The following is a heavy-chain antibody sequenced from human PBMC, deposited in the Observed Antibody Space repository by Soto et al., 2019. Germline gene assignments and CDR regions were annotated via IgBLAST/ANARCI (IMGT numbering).Heavy chain of an antibody. J-gene: IGHJ5*02. CDR1: GFSFSRSD. CDR2: ISNTGDTA. V-gene: IGHV3-23*01. CDR3: VKDRSPNWYS. D-gene: IGHD1-20*01. Sequence: PGGSLRLSCAASGFSFSRSDMTWVRQAPGKGLEWVSFISNTGDTAHYTASVRGRFTVSRDNSKNTLYLQMNSLRADDTAIYYCVKDRSPNWYSWGQGALVTVSS.